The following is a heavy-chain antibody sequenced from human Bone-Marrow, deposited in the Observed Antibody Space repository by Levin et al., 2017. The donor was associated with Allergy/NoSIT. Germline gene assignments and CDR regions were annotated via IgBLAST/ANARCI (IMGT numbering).Heavy chain of an antibody. J-gene: IGHJ5*02. CDR1: EFTFSNYA. Sequence: PGGSLRLSCAASEFTFSNYAMSWVRQAPGKGLEWVSAISGSGDSIYYVDSVKGRFTISRDNSKDTLYLQMNSLRVEDTAVYYCAKGGRGINWFDPWGQGTLVTVSS. V-gene: IGHV3-23*01. D-gene: IGHD3-16*01. CDR3: AKGGRGINWFDP. CDR2: ISGSGDSI.